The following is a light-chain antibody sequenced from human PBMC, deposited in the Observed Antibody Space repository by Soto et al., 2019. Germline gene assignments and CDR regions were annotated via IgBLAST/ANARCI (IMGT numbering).Light chain of an antibody. J-gene: IGLJ1*01. CDR1: SSNIGAGYD. Sequence: QAVVTQPPSVSGAPGQRVTISCTGSSSNIGAGYDVHWYQQLPRTSPKLMIYEVTSRPSGVSNRFSGSKSGNTASLTISGLQPEDEADYYCSSYTTSSTVVFGTGHKVTVL. CDR3: SSYTTSSTVV. CDR2: EVT. V-gene: IGLV1-40*01.